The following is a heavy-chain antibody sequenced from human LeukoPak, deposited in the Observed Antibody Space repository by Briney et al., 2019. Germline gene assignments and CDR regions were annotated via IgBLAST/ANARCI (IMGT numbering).Heavy chain of an antibody. Sequence: GGSLRLSCEASGFTFGSHAMYWVRQAPGKGLEWVAGILGSGGSPHYADSMKGRFTISRDNSRNTVYLQINSLRAEDTAVYYCGKTTVGYSSGQKPAWPVDYWGQGTLVTVSS. J-gene: IGHJ4*02. V-gene: IGHV3-23*01. CDR2: ILGSGGSP. CDR3: GKTTVGYSSGQKPAWPVDY. D-gene: IGHD5-18*01. CDR1: GFTFGSHA.